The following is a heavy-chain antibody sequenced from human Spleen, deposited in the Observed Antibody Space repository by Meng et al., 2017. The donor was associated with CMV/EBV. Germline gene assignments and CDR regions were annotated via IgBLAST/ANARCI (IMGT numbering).Heavy chain of an antibody. Sequence: CISSGAYSWNCIRQTPGRRLELMGYITHNAGPYYSRSLKCRLTISVDRSTTHFSLTLTSVPAADTAVYYCASLLITMVRGVGDYFDSWGQGTLVTVSP. CDR1: CISSGAYS. J-gene: IGHJ4*02. D-gene: IGHD3-10*01. CDR3: ASLLITMVRGVGDYFDS. V-gene: IGHV4-30-2*01. CDR2: ITHNAGP.